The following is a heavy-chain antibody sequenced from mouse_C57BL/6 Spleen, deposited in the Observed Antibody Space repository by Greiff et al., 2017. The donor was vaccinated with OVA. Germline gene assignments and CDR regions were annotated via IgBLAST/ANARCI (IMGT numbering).Heavy chain of an antibody. J-gene: IGHJ2*01. Sequence: DVMLVESGGGLVKPGGSLKLSCAASGFTFSSYAMSWVRQTPEKRLEWVATISDGGSYTYYPDNVKGRFTISRDNAKNNLYLQMSHLKSEDTAMYYCARKEDYFDYWGQGTTLTVSS. CDR1: GFTFSSYA. V-gene: IGHV5-4*03. CDR2: ISDGGSYT. CDR3: ARKEDYFDY.